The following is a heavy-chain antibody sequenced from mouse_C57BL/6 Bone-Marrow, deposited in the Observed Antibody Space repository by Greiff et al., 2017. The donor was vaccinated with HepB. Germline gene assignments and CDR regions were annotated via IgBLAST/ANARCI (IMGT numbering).Heavy chain of an antibody. Sequence: DVKVEESGGGLVQPGGSLSLSCAASGFTFTDYYMSWVRQPPGKALEWLGFIRNKANGYTTEYSASVKGQFTISRANSQSILYLQMNARRAEDSATDDCAREVEEGDLAGLAYWGQGTLVTVSA. V-gene: IGHV7-3*01. D-gene: IGHD2-13*01. CDR3: AREVEEGDLAGLAY. CDR2: IRNKANGYTT. CDR1: GFTFTDYY. J-gene: IGHJ3*01.